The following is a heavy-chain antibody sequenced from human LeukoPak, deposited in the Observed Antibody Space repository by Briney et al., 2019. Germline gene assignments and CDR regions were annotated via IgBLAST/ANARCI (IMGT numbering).Heavy chain of an antibody. D-gene: IGHD6-19*01. CDR3: ATVGIVAVAGPFDY. V-gene: IGHV1-24*01. J-gene: IGHJ4*02. CDR1: GYTLTQLS. Sequence: GASVKVSCKVSGYTLTQLSMHWVRQAPGKGLEWMGGFDPEDGETIYAQKFQGRVTMTEDTSTDTAYMELSSLRSEDTAVYYCATVGIVAVAGPFDYWGQGTLVTVSS. CDR2: FDPEDGET.